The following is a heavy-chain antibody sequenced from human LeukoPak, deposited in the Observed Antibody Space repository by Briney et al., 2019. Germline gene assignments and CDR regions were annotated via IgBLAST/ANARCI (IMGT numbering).Heavy chain of an antibody. CDR1: GFTFSRYW. V-gene: IGHV3-7*05. CDR3: AGGTGMDV. CDR2: IKQDGSEK. Sequence: GGSLRLSCAASGFTFSRYWMNWVRQAPGKGLEWVAIIKQDGSEKYYVDFVKGRFSISRDNAKNSLYLQMNSLGADDTAVYYCAGGTGMDVWGQGTPVTVSS. D-gene: IGHD1-1*01. J-gene: IGHJ6*02.